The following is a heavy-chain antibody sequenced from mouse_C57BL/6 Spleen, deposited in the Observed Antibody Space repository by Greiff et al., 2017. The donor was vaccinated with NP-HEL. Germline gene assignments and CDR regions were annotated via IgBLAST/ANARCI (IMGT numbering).Heavy chain of an antibody. V-gene: IGHV5-17*01. D-gene: IGHD1-1*01. Sequence: EVMLVESGGGLVKPGGSLKLSCAASGFTFSDYGMHWVRQAPEKGLEWVAYISSGSSTIYYADTVKGRFTISRDNAKNTLFLQMTSVRYGDTAMYYCATNYYGSSYEAMDYWGQGTSVTVSS. CDR3: ATNYYGSSYEAMDY. CDR1: GFTFSDYG. J-gene: IGHJ4*01. CDR2: ISSGSSTI.